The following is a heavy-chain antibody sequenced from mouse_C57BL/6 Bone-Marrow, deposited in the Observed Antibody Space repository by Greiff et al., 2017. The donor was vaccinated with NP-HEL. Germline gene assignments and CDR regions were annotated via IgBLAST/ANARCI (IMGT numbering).Heavy chain of an antibody. D-gene: IGHD2-2*01. CDR2: IYPGSGST. Sequence: QVQLQQPGAELVKPGASVKMSCKASGYTFTSYWITWVKQRPGQGLEWIGDIYPGSGSTNYNEKFKSKATLTVDTSSSTAYMQLSCLTSEDSAVYYCARSIYYGYDGAFSPWFGYWGQGTRVTVSA. J-gene: IGHJ3*01. CDR3: ARSIYYGYDGAFSPWFGY. CDR1: GYTFTSYW. V-gene: IGHV1-55*01.